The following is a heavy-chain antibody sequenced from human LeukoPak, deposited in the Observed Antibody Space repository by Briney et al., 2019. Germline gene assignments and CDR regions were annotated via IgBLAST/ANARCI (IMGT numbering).Heavy chain of an antibody. Sequence: PSETLSLTCTASGGSISSSNYYWGWIRPPPGKGLEWIGSIYYSGSTSYNPSLNSRVTISVDTSKNQFSLQLSSVTAADTAVYYCARSYCGSTGCSHYYYYYYMDVWGKGTTVTVSS. CDR1: GGSISSSNYY. J-gene: IGHJ6*03. CDR2: IYYSGST. D-gene: IGHD2-2*01. V-gene: IGHV4-39*01. CDR3: ARSYCGSTGCSHYYYYYYMDV.